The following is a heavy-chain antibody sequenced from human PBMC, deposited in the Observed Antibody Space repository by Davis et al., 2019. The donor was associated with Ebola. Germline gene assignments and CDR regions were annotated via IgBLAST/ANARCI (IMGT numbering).Heavy chain of an antibody. J-gene: IGHJ4*02. CDR1: GGSFSGYY. CDR2: INHSGST. Sequence: SETLSLTCAVSGGSFSGYYWSWIRQPPGKGLEWIGEINHSGSTNYNPSLKSRVTISVDTSKNQFSLKLSSVTAADTAVYYCARRGYSYGYRIAAAGTGLDYWGQGTLVTVSS. D-gene: IGHD5-18*01. V-gene: IGHV4-34*01. CDR3: ARRGYSYGYRIAAAGTGLDY.